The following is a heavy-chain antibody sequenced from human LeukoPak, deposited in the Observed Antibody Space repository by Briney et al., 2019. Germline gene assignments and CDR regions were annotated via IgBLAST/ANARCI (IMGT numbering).Heavy chain of an antibody. CDR1: GGSISSGGYS. V-gene: IGHV4-30-2*03. Sequence: SQTLSLTCAVSGGSISSGGYSWSWIRQPPGKGLEWIGYIYQSGSTYYNPSLKSRVTISVDTSKNQFSLKLSSVTAADTAVYYCAGHGEDFDYVWGSYRQTFDAFDIWGQGTMVTVSS. J-gene: IGHJ3*02. CDR2: IYQSGST. D-gene: IGHD3-16*02. CDR3: AGHGEDFDYVWGSYRQTFDAFDI.